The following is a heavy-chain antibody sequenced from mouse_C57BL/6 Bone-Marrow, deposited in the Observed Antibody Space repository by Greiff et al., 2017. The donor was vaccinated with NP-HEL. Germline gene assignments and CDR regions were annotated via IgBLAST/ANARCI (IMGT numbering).Heavy chain of an antibody. V-gene: IGHV15-2*01. CDR3: ARDDGYYFSYWYFDV. D-gene: IGHD2-3*01. CDR1: DSEVFPIAY. J-gene: IGHJ1*03. Sequence: QVQLQQSGSELRSPGSSVKLSCKDFDSEVFPIAYMSWVRQKPGHGFEWIGGILPSIGRTIYGEKFEDKATLDADTLSNTAYLELNSLTSEDSAIYYCARDDGYYFSYWYFDVWGTGTTVTVSS. CDR2: ILPSIGRT.